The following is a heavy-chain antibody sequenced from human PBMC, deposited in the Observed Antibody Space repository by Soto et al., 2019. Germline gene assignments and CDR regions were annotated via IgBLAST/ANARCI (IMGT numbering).Heavy chain of an antibody. D-gene: IGHD6-13*01. Sequence: QVQLVQSGAEVKKPGASVKVSCKASGYTFTGYYMHWVRQAPGQGLEWMGWINPNSGGTNYAQKVQGRVTMTRDTSISTAYMELSRLRSDDTAVYYCARGVTAAAGSWFDPWGQGTLVTVSS. CDR3: ARGVTAAAGSWFDP. V-gene: IGHV1-2*02. CDR2: INPNSGGT. J-gene: IGHJ5*02. CDR1: GYTFTGYY.